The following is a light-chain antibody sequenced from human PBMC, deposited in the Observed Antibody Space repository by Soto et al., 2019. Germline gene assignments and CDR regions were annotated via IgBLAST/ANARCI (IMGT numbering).Light chain of an antibody. CDR3: QQRSNWPFT. CDR1: QSVSSY. CDR2: DAS. J-gene: IGKJ3*01. Sequence: EIVLTQSPATLSLSPGERDTLSCRASQSVSSYLAWYQQKPGQAPRLLIYDASNRATGIPARFSGSGSGTDFTLTISSLEPEDFAVYYCQQRSNWPFTFGPGTTVDIK. V-gene: IGKV3-11*01.